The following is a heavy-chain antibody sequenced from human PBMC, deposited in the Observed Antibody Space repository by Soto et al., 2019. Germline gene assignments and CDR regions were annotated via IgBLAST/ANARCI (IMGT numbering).Heavy chain of an antibody. CDR1: GFSLSTSGVG. V-gene: IGHV2-5*02. Sequence: QITLKESGPTLVKPTQTLTLTCTFSGFSLSTSGVGVGWIRQPPGKALEWLALIYCDDDKRYSPSLKSRLTLTKDTSKNQMVLTMTNMDPVDRATYYCAHSPGVPTIPNDAFDILGQGTKVTVSS. J-gene: IGHJ3*02. CDR2: IYCDDDK. CDR3: AHSPGVPTIPNDAFDI. D-gene: IGHD5-12*01.